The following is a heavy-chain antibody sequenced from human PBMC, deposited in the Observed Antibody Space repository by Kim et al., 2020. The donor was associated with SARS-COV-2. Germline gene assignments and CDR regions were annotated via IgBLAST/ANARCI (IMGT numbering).Heavy chain of an antibody. Sequence: SGPTLVNPTQTLTLTCSFSGFSLKTNGVAVAWILQPPGKALEWLALIYWDDDSRFNPSLRTRLSITKDTYRNQVVLRMTNMDPVDTGTYFCAHAVHRYFGETDDAFDIWGQGTMVIVSS. J-gene: IGHJ3*02. CDR2: IYWDDDS. D-gene: IGHD3-9*01. V-gene: IGHV2-5*02. CDR1: GFSLKTNGVA. CDR3: AHAVHRYFGETDDAFDI.